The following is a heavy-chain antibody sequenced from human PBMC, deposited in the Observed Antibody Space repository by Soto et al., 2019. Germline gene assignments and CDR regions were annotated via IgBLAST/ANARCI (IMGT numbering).Heavy chain of an antibody. Sequence: SETLSLTCTVSGGSISSSSYYWGWIRQPPGKGLEWIGSIYYSGSTYYNPSLKSRVTISVDTSKNQFSLELSSVTAADTAVYYCARLKGIAVAGTTANWFDPWGQGTLVTVSS. CDR2: IYYSGST. V-gene: IGHV4-39*01. CDR1: GGSISSSSYY. J-gene: IGHJ5*02. D-gene: IGHD6-19*01. CDR3: ARLKGIAVAGTTANWFDP.